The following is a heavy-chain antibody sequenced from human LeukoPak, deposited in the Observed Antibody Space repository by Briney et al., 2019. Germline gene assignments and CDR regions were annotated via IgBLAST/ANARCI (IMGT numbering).Heavy chain of an antibody. CDR2: IHYSGST. D-gene: IGHD3-10*01. CDR1: GGSISYYY. Sequence: PSETLSLTCTVSGGSISYYYWSWIRQSPGKGLEWIGYIHYSGSTNYNPSLKSRVTISVDTSKNQFSLKLSSVTAADTAVYYCARDRGMDYYGSGSPDDAFDIWGQGTMVTVSS. J-gene: IGHJ3*02. V-gene: IGHV4-59*01. CDR3: ARDRGMDYYGSGSPDDAFDI.